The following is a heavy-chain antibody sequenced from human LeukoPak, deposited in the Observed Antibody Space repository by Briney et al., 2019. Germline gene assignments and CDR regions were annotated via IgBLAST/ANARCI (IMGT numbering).Heavy chain of an antibody. Sequence: GGSLRLSCAASGFTFDDYTMHWVRQAPGKGLEWVSLISWDGGSTYYADSVKGRFTISRDNSKNSLYLQMNSLRAEDTAVYYCAKEDYDFWSQGTLVTVSS. V-gene: IGHV3-43*01. CDR3: AKEDYDF. J-gene: IGHJ4*02. CDR2: ISWDGGST. D-gene: IGHD3-3*01. CDR1: GFTFDDYT.